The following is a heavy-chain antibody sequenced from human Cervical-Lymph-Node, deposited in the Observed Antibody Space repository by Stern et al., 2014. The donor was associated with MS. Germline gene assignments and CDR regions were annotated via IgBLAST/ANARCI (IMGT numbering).Heavy chain of an antibody. CDR2: LHWDDDK. CDR3: AHTDYSSALQDAFDV. V-gene: IGHV2-5*02. J-gene: IGHJ3*01. D-gene: IGHD6-19*01. CDR1: GFSLSSNGVG. Sequence: ESGPTLVKPTQTLTLTCSFSGFSLSSNGVGVVWIRQPPGKALEWLALLHWDDDKRYSPFLKSRLTITKDTSKNQVVLTVTNMDPVDTATYYCAHTDYSSALQDAFDVWGQGTVVTVSS.